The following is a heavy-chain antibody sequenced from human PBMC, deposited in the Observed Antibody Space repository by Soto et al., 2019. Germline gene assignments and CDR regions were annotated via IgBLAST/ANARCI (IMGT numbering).Heavy chain of an antibody. CDR3: ARDYVGILTGYYFDY. J-gene: IGHJ4*01. CDR1: GFTFSSYS. Sequence: VGSLRLSCAASGFTFSSYSMNWVRQAPGKGLEWVSYISSSSSTIYYADSVKGRFTISRDNAKNSLYLQMNSLRDEDTAVYYCARDYVGILTGYYFDYWGHGTLVTVSS. CDR2: ISSSSSTI. V-gene: IGHV3-48*02. D-gene: IGHD3-9*01.